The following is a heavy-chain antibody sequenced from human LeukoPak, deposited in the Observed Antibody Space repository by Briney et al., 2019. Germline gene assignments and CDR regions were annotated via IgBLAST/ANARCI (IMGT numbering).Heavy chain of an antibody. J-gene: IGHJ4*02. CDR1: GYTFTSYY. D-gene: IGHD4-17*01. Sequence: ASVKVPCKASGYTFTSYYMHWVRQAPGQGLEWMGIINPSGGSTSYAQKFQGRVTMTRDTSTSTVYMELSSLRSEDTAVYYCARDLTPSVGDYVLDYWGQGTLVTVSS. V-gene: IGHV1-46*01. CDR3: ARDLTPSVGDYVLDY. CDR2: INPSGGST.